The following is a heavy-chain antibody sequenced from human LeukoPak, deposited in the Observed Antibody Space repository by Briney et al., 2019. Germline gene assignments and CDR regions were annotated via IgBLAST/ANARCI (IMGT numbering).Heavy chain of an antibody. CDR1: GGSISSYY. CDR2: IYYSGST. V-gene: IGHV4-59*01. J-gene: IGHJ6*03. D-gene: IGHD3-9*01. Sequence: SETLSLTCTVSGGSISSYYWSWIRQPPGKGLEWIGYIYYSGSTNYNPSLKSRVTISVDTSKNQFSLKLSSVTAADTAVYYCARVLHESPYFYYYYYMDVWGKGTTVTVSS. CDR3: ARVLHESPYFYYYYYMDV.